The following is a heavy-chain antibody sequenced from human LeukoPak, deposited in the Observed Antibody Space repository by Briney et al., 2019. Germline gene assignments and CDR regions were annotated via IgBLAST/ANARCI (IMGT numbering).Heavy chain of an antibody. Sequence: SETLSLTCTVSGGSISSYYWSWIRQPPGKGLEWIGYIYYSGSTNYNPSLKSRVTISVDTSKNQFSLKLSSVTAADTAVYYCAGARHYDFWSGYHEFDYWGQGTLVTVSS. V-gene: IGHV4-59*01. CDR2: IYYSGST. CDR3: AGARHYDFWSGYHEFDY. J-gene: IGHJ4*02. D-gene: IGHD3-3*01. CDR1: GGSISSYY.